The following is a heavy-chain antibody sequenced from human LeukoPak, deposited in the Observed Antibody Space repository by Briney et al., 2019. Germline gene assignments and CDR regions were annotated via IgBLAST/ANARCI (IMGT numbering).Heavy chain of an antibody. CDR1: GGSISSSSYY. CDR2: IYYSGST. CDR3: ARDALLAAAGSFFDY. D-gene: IGHD6-13*01. J-gene: IGHJ4*02. Sequence: SETLSLTCTGSGGSISSSSYYWGWIRQPPGKGLEWIGSIYYSGSTYYNPSLKSRVTISVDTSKNQFSLKLSSVTAADTAVYYCARDALLAAAGSFFDYWGQGTLVTVSS. V-gene: IGHV4-39*07.